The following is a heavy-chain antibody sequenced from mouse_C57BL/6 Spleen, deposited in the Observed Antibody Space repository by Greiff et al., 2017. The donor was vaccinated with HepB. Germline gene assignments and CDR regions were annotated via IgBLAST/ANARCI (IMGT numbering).Heavy chain of an antibody. D-gene: IGHD2-3*01. J-gene: IGHJ3*01. CDR2: INPYNGGT. V-gene: IGHV1-19*01. Sequence: VQLQQSGPVLVKPGASVKMSCKASGYTFTDYYMNWVKQSHGKSLEWIGVINPYNGGTSYNQKFKGKATLTVDKSSSTAYMELNSLTSEDSAVYYCARWDDPEAWFAYWGQGTLVTVSA. CDR1: GYTFTDYY. CDR3: ARWDDPEAWFAY.